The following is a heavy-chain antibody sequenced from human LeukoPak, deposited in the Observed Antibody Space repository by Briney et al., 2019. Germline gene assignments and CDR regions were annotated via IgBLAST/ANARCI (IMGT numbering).Heavy chain of an antibody. Sequence: ASETLSLTCAVYGGSFSGYYWSWIRQPPGKGLEWIGEINHSGSTNYNPSLKSRVTISVDTSKNQFSLKLSSVTAADTAVYYCARHKDGYNYPFDYWGQGTLVTVSS. J-gene: IGHJ4*02. D-gene: IGHD5-24*01. CDR2: INHSGST. CDR3: ARHKDGYNYPFDY. V-gene: IGHV4-34*01. CDR1: GGSFSGYY.